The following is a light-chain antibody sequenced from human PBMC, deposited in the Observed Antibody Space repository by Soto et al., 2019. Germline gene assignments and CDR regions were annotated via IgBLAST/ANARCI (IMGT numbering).Light chain of an antibody. CDR3: QHRSNWPLT. CDR2: WAS. CDR1: QNILYSSDNKNN. V-gene: IGKV4-1*01. Sequence: DIVMTQSPDSLAVSLGERATINCKSSQNILYSSDNKNNLAWYQQKPGQPPKLLVYWASTRTSGVPDRFSGSGSGTDFTLTISSLQAEDVAVYYCQHRSNWPLTFGGGTKVEI. J-gene: IGKJ4*01.